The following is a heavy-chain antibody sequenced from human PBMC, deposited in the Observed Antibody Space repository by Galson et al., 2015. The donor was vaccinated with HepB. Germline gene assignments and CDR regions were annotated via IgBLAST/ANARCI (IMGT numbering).Heavy chain of an antibody. CDR3: ARAGIWAYDSSGYSGGYADAFDI. J-gene: IGHJ3*02. V-gene: IGHV1-46*01. CDR2: INPSGGST. CDR1: GYTFTSYY. Sequence: SVTVSCKASGYTFTSYYMHWVRQAPGQGLEWMGIINPSGGSTSYAQKFQGRVTMTRDTSTSTVYMELSSLRSEDTAVYYCARAGIWAYDSSGYSGGYADAFDIWGQGTMVTVSS. D-gene: IGHD3-22*01.